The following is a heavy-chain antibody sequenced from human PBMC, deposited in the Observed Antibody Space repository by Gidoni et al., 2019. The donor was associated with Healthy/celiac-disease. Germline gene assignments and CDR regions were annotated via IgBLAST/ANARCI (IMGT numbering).Heavy chain of an antibody. CDR3: ARVDMTTVTFFDY. V-gene: IGHV4-39*01. CDR1: GGSISSSLYY. Sequence: QLQLQESGPGLVKPSETLSLTCTVSGGSISSSLYYWGWLRQPPGKGLEWLGSISYSGSTYYNPALKSRVTIAVDTSKNQFSLKLSSVTAADTAVYYCARVDMTTVTFFDYWGQGTLVTVSS. CDR2: ISYSGST. D-gene: IGHD4-17*01. J-gene: IGHJ4*02.